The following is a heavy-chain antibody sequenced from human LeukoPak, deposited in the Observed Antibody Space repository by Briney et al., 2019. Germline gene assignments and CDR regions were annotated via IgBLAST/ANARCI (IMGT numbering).Heavy chain of an antibody. J-gene: IGHJ4*02. V-gene: IGHV1-3*01. CDR2: INAGNGNT. D-gene: IGHD3-10*01. CDR1: GYTFTSYA. Sequence: ASVKVSCKASGYTFTSYAMHWVRQAPGQRLEWMGWINAGNGNTKYSQKFQGRVTITRDTSASTAYMELSSLRSEDTAVYYCARLYGSHYYFDYWGQGTLVTVSS. CDR3: ARLYGSHYYFDY.